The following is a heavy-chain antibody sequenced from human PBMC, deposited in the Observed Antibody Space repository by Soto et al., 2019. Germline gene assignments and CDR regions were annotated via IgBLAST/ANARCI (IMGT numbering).Heavy chain of an antibody. CDR2: VYHRAST. CDR1: GASMTTGGFS. J-gene: IGHJ4*02. CDR3: TRGSAAPLSLHYFDT. V-gene: IGHV4-30-2*01. Sequence: LEQSGSGLAKPSETLSLTCAVSGASMTTGGFSWTWVRQPPGGGLEWIGHVYHRASTQYNPSLKGRVSISVDTSRSLFSLRLTSLTAADTAVYFCTRGSAAPLSLHYFDTWGQGTPVTVSS. D-gene: IGHD2-15*01.